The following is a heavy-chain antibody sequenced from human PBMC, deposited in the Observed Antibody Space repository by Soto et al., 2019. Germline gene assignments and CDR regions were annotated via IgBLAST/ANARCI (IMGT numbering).Heavy chain of an antibody. CDR2: ISYDGSNK. CDR3: ARASVTMIVVVGGMDV. CDR1: GFTFSSYA. J-gene: IGHJ6*02. D-gene: IGHD3-22*01. Sequence: QVQLVESGGGVVQPGRSLRLSCAASGFTFSSYAMHWVRQAPGMGLEWVAVISYDGSNKYYADSVKGRFTISRDNSKNTLYLQMNSLRAEDTAVYYCARASVTMIVVVGGMDVWGQGTTVTVSS. V-gene: IGHV3-30-3*01.